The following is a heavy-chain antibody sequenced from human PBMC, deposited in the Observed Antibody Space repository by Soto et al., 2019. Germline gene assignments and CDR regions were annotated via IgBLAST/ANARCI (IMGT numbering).Heavy chain of an antibody. CDR2: IIPIFGTA. V-gene: IGHV1-69*13. J-gene: IGHJ4*02. CDR1: GGTFSSYA. CDR3: ARGGAAVTTFYFDY. D-gene: IGHD4-17*01. Sequence: SVKVSCKASGGTFSSYAISWVRQAPGQGLEWMGGIIPIFGTANYAQKFQGRVTITADESTSTAYMELSSLRSEDTAVYYCARGGAAVTTFYFDYWGQGTLVTVSS.